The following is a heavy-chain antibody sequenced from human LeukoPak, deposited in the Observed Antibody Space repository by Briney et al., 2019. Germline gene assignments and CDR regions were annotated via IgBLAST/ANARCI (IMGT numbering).Heavy chain of an antibody. V-gene: IGHV1-2*02. CDR1: GYTFTGYY. D-gene: IGHD3-16*02. J-gene: IGHJ4*02. Sequence: ASVKVSCKASGYTFTGYYMHLVRQAPGQGLEWMGWINPNSGGTNYAQKFQGRVTMTRDTSISTAYMELSRLTSDDTAVYYCAREAYDYVWGSYRRLGYWGQGTLVTVSS. CDR2: INPNSGGT. CDR3: AREAYDYVWGSYRRLGY.